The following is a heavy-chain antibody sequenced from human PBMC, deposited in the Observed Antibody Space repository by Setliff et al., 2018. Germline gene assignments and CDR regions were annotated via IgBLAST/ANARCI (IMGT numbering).Heavy chain of an antibody. D-gene: IGHD6-6*01. CDR2: INHRGST. CDR3: ARGRNIAARLLDS. V-gene: IGHV4-4*02. J-gene: IGHJ4*02. CDR1: GGSISSSNW. Sequence: LSLTCTVSGGSISSSNWWTWVRQPPGKGLEWVGEINHRGSTNYNPSLKSRVTISIDTSRDQFSLKLISMIAADTAVYYCARGRNIAARLLDSWGQGTLVTVSS.